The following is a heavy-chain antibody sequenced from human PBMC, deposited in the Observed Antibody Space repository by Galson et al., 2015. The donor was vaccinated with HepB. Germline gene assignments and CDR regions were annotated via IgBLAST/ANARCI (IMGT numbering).Heavy chain of an antibody. V-gene: IGHV3-73*01. J-gene: IGHJ4*02. CDR1: GFTFSDSA. CDR2: VRSKANNYAT. CDR3: TRRGDFWSGSLSSDFDY. Sequence: SLRLSCAASGFTFSDSAMHWVRQASGKGLEWVGRVRSKANNYATAYAASVQGRFTISRDDSKNTAYLQMNSLKTEDTAVYYCTRRGDFWSGSLSSDFDYWGQGTLVTVSS. D-gene: IGHD3-3*01.